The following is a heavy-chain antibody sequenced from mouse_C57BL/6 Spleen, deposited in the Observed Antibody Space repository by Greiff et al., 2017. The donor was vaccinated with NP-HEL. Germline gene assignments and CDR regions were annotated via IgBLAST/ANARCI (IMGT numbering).Heavy chain of an antibody. J-gene: IGHJ3*01. CDR2: ISDGGSYT. D-gene: IGHD2-5*01. V-gene: IGHV5-4*01. CDR3: ARGAYYSNYLWFAY. Sequence: VQLQESGGGLVKPGGSLKLSCAASGFTFSSYAMSWVRQTPEKRLEWVATISDGGSYTYYPDNVKGRFTISRDNAKNNLYLQMSHLKSEDTAMYYCARGAYYSNYLWFAYWGQGTLVTVSA. CDR1: GFTFSSYA.